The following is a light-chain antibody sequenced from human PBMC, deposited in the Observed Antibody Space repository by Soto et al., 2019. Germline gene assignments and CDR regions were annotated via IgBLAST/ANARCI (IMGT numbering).Light chain of an antibody. J-gene: IGLJ3*02. CDR3: TSFTSRSTWV. V-gene: IGLV2-14*01. CDR2: EVF. Sequence: QSVLTQPASVSGSPGQSITISCTGTSSDVGRYDYVSWSQQHPGRAPKLLIYEVFNRPSGVSIRFSGSKSGNTASLTISGLRAEDEADFYCTSFTSRSTWVFGGGTKLTVL. CDR1: SSDVGRYDY.